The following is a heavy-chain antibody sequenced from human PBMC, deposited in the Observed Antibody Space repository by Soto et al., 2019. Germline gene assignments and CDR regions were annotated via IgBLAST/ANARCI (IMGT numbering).Heavy chain of an antibody. J-gene: IGHJ4*02. Sequence: EVQXVXSGGXLVXPGXXLXXXXAXXXFTXSSFWMHWVRQAPGEGLVWVSRINTDGSSTSYADSVKGRFXIXXXXXXXXXYLQMNSLRVEDTAMYYCAKRGVDTFGLSYWGQGTLVTVSS. V-gene: IGHV3-74*01. D-gene: IGHD3-10*01. CDR3: AKRGVDTFGLSY. CDR2: INTDGSST. CDR1: XFTXSSFW.